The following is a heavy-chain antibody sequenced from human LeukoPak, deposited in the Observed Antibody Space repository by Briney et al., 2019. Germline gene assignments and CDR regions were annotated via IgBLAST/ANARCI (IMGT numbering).Heavy chain of an antibody. D-gene: IGHD4-23*01. J-gene: IGHJ4*02. CDR2: IYTSGST. CDR3: ARDRPWRGGNGY. V-gene: IGHV4-61*02. Sequence: SQTLSLTCTVSGGSISSGSYYWRWIRQPGGKGLEWIGRIYTSGSTNYNPSLKSRVTISVDTSKNQFSLKLSSVTAADTAVYYCARDRPWRGGNGYWGQGTLVTVSS. CDR1: GGSISSGSYY.